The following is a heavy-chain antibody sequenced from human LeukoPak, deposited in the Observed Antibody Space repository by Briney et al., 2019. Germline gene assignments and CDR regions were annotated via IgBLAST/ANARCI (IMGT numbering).Heavy chain of an antibody. V-gene: IGHV3-48*03. CDR1: GLSFSNYE. D-gene: IGHD2-21*01. CDR2: ISGSGTTI. J-gene: IGHJ4*02. Sequence: QSGGSLRLSCAASGLSFSNYEMNWVRQAPGKGLEWVSYISGSGTTIKYADSVKGRFTISRDNAKNSLYLQMNSLRVEDTAVYYCTRVGTVIQADYWGQGTLVTVSS. CDR3: TRVGTVIQADY.